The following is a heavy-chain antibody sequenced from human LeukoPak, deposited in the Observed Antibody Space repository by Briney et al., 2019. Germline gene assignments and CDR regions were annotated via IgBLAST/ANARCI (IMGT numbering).Heavy chain of an antibody. CDR1: GGSFSGYY. CDR2: INHSGST. Sequence: PSETLSLTCAVYGGSFSGYYWSWIRQPPGKGLEWIGEINHSGSTNYNPSHKSRVTISVDTSKNQFSLKLSSVTAADTAVYYCARAARPRRYFDYWGQGTLVTVSS. D-gene: IGHD6-6*01. J-gene: IGHJ4*02. CDR3: ARAARPRRYFDY. V-gene: IGHV4-34*01.